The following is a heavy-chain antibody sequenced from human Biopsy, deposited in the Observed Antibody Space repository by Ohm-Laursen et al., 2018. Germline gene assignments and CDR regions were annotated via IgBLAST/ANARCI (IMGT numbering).Heavy chain of an antibody. Sequence: APVKVSCKASGYTFTGYHVHWVRQAPGQGLEWMGWINAKTGDTNYAQKFQGRVTMTRDTSISTAYVDLSSLRSDDTAVYYCALQSVAQMKNFDYWGQGTLVTVSS. J-gene: IGHJ4*02. CDR1: GYTFTGYH. CDR3: ALQSVAQMKNFDY. D-gene: IGHD6-19*01. CDR2: INAKTGDT. V-gene: IGHV1-2*02.